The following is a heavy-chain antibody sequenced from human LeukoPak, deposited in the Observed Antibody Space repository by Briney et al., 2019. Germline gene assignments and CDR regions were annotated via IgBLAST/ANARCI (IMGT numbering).Heavy chain of an antibody. Sequence: GGSLRLSCAASGFTVSSNYMSWVRQAPGKGLEWVSVIYSGGSTYYADSVKGRFTISRDNSKNTLYLQMNSLRAEDTAVYYCARSPLWFGENYFDYWGQGTLVTVSS. V-gene: IGHV3-53*01. D-gene: IGHD3-10*01. J-gene: IGHJ4*02. CDR1: GFTVSSNY. CDR2: IYSGGST. CDR3: ARSPLWFGENYFDY.